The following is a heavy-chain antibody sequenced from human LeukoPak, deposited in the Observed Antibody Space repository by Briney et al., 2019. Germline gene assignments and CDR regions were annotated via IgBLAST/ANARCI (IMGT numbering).Heavy chain of an antibody. Sequence: PGGSLRLSCAASGFTFSSYAMSWVRQAPGKGLEWVSAITATSSSTYDADSVQGRFTISRGNSKNTLFLQMNSLRPEDTAIYYCAKLFDSGTYNNFFHYWGQGTLVTVSS. CDR1: GFTFSSYA. CDR3: AKLFDSGTYNNFFHY. V-gene: IGHV3-23*01. J-gene: IGHJ4*02. D-gene: IGHD3-10*01. CDR2: ITATSSST.